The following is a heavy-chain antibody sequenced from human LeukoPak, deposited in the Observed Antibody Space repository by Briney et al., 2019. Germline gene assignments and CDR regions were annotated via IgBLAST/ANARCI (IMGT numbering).Heavy chain of an antibody. J-gene: IGHJ4*02. V-gene: IGHV4-34*01. CDR2: INHSGST. D-gene: IGHD3-22*01. CDR3: ARGLYYYDSSGYYYGGY. Sequence: SETLSLTCGVYGGSFSGYFWSWIRQPPGKGLEWIGEINHSGSTNYNPSLKSRVTISVDTSKNQFSLKLSSVTAADTAVYYCARGLYYYDSSGYYYGGYWGQGTLVTVSS. CDR1: GGSFSGYF.